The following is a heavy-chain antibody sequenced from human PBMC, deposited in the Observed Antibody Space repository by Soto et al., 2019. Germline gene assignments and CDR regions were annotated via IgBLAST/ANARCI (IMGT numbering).Heavy chain of an antibody. Sequence: SETLSLTCTVSGGSISSGDYYWSWIRQPPGKGLEWIGYIYYSGSTYYNPSLKSRVTISVDTSKNQFSLKLSSVTAADTAVYYCARAWVISTSCYTPWGQGTLVTVSS. CDR2: IYYSGST. CDR3: ARAWVISTSCYTP. D-gene: IGHD2-2*02. CDR1: GGSISSGDYY. V-gene: IGHV4-30-4*01. J-gene: IGHJ5*02.